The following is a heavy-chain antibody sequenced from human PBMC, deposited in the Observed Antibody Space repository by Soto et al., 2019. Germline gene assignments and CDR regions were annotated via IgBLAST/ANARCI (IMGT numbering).Heavy chain of an antibody. J-gene: IGHJ6*04. D-gene: IGHD3-10*01. CDR2: ISYDGSEE. Sequence: QVQLVESGGGVVQPGTSLRLSCAASGFTFSSFAMHWVRQAPGRGLEWVTLISYDGSEEYYADSVKGRFTISRDDSQNTVHMRMNSLSAEYTAVYYCARGDGNGLVHHYYSGMDLWGKGTTVTVSS. V-gene: IGHV3-30-3*01. CDR1: GFTFSSFA. CDR3: ARGDGNGLVHHYYSGMDL.